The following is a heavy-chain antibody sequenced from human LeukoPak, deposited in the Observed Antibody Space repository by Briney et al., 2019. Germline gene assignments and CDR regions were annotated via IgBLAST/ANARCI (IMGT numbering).Heavy chain of an antibody. D-gene: IGHD3-3*02. Sequence: ASVKVSCKASGGTFSSYAISWVRQAPGQGLEWMGWMNPNSGNTGYAQKFQGRVTITRNTSISTAYMELSSLRSEDTAVYYCARGLAGDAFDIWGQGTMVTVSS. CDR3: ARGLAGDAFDI. V-gene: IGHV1-8*03. CDR1: GGTFSSYA. J-gene: IGHJ3*02. CDR2: MNPNSGNT.